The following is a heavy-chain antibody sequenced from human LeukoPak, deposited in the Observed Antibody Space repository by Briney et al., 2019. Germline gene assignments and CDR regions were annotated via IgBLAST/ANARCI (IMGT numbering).Heavy chain of an antibody. J-gene: IGHJ4*02. CDR2: IYHTGSA. CDR3: ARGRQGIAVAGTPYYFDY. D-gene: IGHD6-19*01. V-gene: IGHV4-38-2*02. Sequence: SETLSLTCSVSGYSFTSGHYWGWIRQPPGKGLEWIANIYHTGSAHYNPSLKSRVTISVDTSKNQFSLKLSSVTAADTAVYYCARGRQGIAVAGTPYYFDYWGQGTLVTVSS. CDR1: GYSFTSGHY.